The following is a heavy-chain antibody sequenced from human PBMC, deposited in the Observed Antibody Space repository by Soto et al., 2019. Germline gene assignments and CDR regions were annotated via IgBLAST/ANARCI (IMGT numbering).Heavy chain of an antibody. V-gene: IGHV3-30-3*01. CDR1: GFTFSSYT. D-gene: IGHD3-10*01. J-gene: IGHJ4*02. CDR2: ITSDGNIR. Sequence: QVQLVESGGGVVQPGGSLRLSCAASGFTFSSYTMHWVRQAPGKGLEWVAVITSDGNIRLYADSVKGRFSISRDTYKDNLYLQMSSLRPEDTAVYYCARALIPYCSRNSCRYFDYWGQGTLVTVSS. CDR3: ARALIPYCSRNSCRYFDY.